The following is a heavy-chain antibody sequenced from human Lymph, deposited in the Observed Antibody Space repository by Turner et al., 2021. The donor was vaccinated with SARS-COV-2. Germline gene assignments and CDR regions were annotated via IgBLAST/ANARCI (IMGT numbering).Heavy chain of an antibody. CDR1: GFTFSTYA. CDR2: ISYYGSNK. D-gene: IGHD3-10*01. J-gene: IGHJ6*02. V-gene: IGHV3-30*04. CDR3: ARYGSGGYFYYGLDV. Sequence: QVQLVESGGGVVQPGRSLRLSCAASGFTFSTYAIHWVRQAAGKGLEWVAVISYYGSNKYYADSVKGRFTISRDNSKNTLYLQMNSLRAEDTAVYYCARYGSGGYFYYGLDVWGQGTTVTVSS.